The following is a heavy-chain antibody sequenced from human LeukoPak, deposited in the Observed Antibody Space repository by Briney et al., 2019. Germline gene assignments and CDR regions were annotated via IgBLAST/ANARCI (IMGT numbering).Heavy chain of an antibody. Sequence: GGSLRLSCAASGFSFTTYWMSWVRQAQGKGLEWVANINQDGTEKYYVDSVKGRFTISRDNAKNSLYLQMNSLRAEDTAVYYCARVGSGYSYVRSSPPYYMDVWGKGTTVTVSS. CDR1: GFSFTTYW. J-gene: IGHJ6*03. D-gene: IGHD5-18*01. CDR2: INQDGTEK. CDR3: ARVGSGYSYVRSSPPYYMDV. V-gene: IGHV3-7*01.